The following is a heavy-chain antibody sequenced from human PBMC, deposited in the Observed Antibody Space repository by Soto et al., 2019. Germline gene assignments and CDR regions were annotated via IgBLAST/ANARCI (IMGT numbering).Heavy chain of an antibody. Sequence: EVQLVESGGDLVQPGGSLRLSCAASGFTFSTYTMNWVRQAPGKGLEWVSYITSSGRTKYYADSVKDRFIISRDNAKNSLYLQMNSLRAEDTAVYYCASESHGTYCGGGSCYPWGQGTLVTVSS. D-gene: IGHD2-15*01. J-gene: IGHJ5*02. CDR2: ITSSGRTK. V-gene: IGHV3-48*01. CDR3: ASESHGTYCGGGSCYP. CDR1: GFTFSTYT.